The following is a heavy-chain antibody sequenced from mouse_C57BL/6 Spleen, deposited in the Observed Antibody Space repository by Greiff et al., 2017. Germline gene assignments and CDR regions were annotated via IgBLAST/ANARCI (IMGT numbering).Heavy chain of an antibody. CDR3: ARLGRGYFDV. CDR2: ISGGGGNT. Sequence: EVKVVESGGGLVKPGGSLKLSCAASGFTFSSYTMSWVRQTPEKRLEWVATISGGGGNTYYPDSVKGRFTISRDNAKNTLYLQMSSLRSEDTALYYCARLGRGYFDVWGTGTTVTVSS. V-gene: IGHV5-9*01. D-gene: IGHD4-1*01. J-gene: IGHJ1*03. CDR1: GFTFSSYT.